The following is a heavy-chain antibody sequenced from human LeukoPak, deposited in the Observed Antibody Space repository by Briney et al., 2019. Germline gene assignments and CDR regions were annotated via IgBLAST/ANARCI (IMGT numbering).Heavy chain of an antibody. D-gene: IGHD2-2*01. CDR3: SLYCSSTSCYERAFDY. CDR1: GGSFSGYY. CDR2: INHSGST. J-gene: IGHJ4*02. V-gene: IGHV4-34*03. Sequence: SETLSLTCAVYGGSFSGYYWSWIRQPPGKGLEWIGEINHSGSTNYNPSLKSRVTISVDTSKNQFSLKLSSVTAADTAVYYCSLYCSSTSCYERAFDYWGQGTLVTVSS.